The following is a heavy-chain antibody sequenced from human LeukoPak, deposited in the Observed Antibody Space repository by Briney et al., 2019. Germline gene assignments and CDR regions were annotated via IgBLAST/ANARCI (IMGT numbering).Heavy chain of an antibody. CDR3: AREGGYYYDSSGYFDY. CDR2: IYTSGST. Sequence: SETLSLTCTVSGGSISSYYWSWIRQPAGKGLEWIGRIYTSGSTNYNPSPKSRVTMSVDTSKNQFSLKLSSVTAADTAVYYCAREGGYYYDSSGYFDYWGQGTLVTVSS. D-gene: IGHD3-22*01. J-gene: IGHJ4*02. CDR1: GGSISSYY. V-gene: IGHV4-4*07.